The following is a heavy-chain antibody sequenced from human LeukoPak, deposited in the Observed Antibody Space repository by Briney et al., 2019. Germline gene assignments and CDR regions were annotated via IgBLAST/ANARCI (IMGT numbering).Heavy chain of an antibody. J-gene: IGHJ3*01. CDR1: GGSISSSSYY. V-gene: IGHV4-39*07. D-gene: IGHD6-13*01. CDR3: ARSLAASVPAIAFDV. Sequence: SETLSLTCTVSGGSISSSSYYWGWIRQPPGKGLEWIGSIYYSGSTYYNPSLKSRVTISVDTSKNQFSLELTSVTAADTAVYYCARSLAASVPAIAFDVWGQGTTVTVSS. CDR2: IYYSGST.